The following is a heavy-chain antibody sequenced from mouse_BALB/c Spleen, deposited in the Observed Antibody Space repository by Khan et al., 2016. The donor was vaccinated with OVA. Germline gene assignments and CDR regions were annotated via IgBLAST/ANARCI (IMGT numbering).Heavy chain of an antibody. CDR1: GYSITSDYA. Sequence: EVQLQEPGPGLVKPSQSLSLTCTVTGYSITSDYAWNWIRQFPGNKLEWMGYISYSGRTSYNPSLKSRISITRDTSKNQFFLQLNSVTTEDTATYDCARSVTITTVVATDFDYWGQGTTLTVSS. CDR3: ARSVTITTVVATDFDY. V-gene: IGHV3-2*02. D-gene: IGHD1-1*01. CDR2: ISYSGRT. J-gene: IGHJ2*01.